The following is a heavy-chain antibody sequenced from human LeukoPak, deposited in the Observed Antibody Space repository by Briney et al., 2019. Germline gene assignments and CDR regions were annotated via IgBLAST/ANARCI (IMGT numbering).Heavy chain of an antibody. J-gene: IGHJ5*02. CDR3: ARTVVVPAAIPWFDP. Sequence: ASVKVSCKASGYTFTSYAMNWVRQAPGQGLEWMGWINTNTGNPTYAQGFTGRFVFSLDTSVSTAYLQISSLKAEDTAVYYCARTVVVPAAIPWFDPWGQGTLVTVSS. V-gene: IGHV7-4-1*02. CDR1: GYTFTSYA. D-gene: IGHD2-2*02. CDR2: INTNTGNP.